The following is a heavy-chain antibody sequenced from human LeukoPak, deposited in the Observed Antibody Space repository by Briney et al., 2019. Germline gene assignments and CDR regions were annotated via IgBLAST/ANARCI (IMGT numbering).Heavy chain of an antibody. J-gene: IGHJ3*02. V-gene: IGHV4-61*02. CDR2: IYTSGST. D-gene: IGHD1-1*01. CDR1: GGSISSGSYY. Sequence: SETLSLTCTVSGGSISSGSYYWSWIRQPAGKGLEWIGRIYTSGSTNYNPSLKSRVTISVDTSKNQFSLKLSSVTAADTAVYYCARVSTNDSDAFDIWGQGTMVTVSS. CDR3: ARVSTNDSDAFDI.